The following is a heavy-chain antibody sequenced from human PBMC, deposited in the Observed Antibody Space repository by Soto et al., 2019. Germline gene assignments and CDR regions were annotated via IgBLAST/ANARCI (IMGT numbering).Heavy chain of an antibody. D-gene: IGHD7-27*01. Sequence: SETLSVTCTVSGGSIISYYWSWIRQPPGKGLEWIGYIYYSGSTNYNPSLKSRVTISVDTSKNQFSLKLSSVTAADTAVYYCARRWGRTFDYWGQGTLVTV. V-gene: IGHV4-59*08. CDR2: IYYSGST. CDR3: ARRWGRTFDY. J-gene: IGHJ4*02. CDR1: GGSIISYY.